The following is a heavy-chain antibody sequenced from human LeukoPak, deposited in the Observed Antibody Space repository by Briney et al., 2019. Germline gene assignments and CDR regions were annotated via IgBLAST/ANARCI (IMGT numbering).Heavy chain of an antibody. CDR1: GFTFSSYS. Sequence: GGSLRLSCAASGFTFSSYSMSWVRQAPGKGLEWVSSISGSGSYIYYADSVKGRYTISRDNAKNSLYLQMNSLRAEDTAVYYCARACSSTSCYTVFDYWGQGTLVTVSS. CDR2: ISGSGSYI. V-gene: IGHV3-21*01. CDR3: ARACSSTSCYTVFDY. D-gene: IGHD2-2*02. J-gene: IGHJ4*02.